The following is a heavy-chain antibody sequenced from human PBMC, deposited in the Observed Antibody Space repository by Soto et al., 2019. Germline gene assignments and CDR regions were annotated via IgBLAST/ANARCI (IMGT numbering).Heavy chain of an antibody. CDR1: GFTFTSSA. J-gene: IGHJ4*02. CDR3: AAYNSGDDSSGQIAY. D-gene: IGHD3-22*01. Sequence: QMQLVQSGPEGKKPVTSVKVSCKASGFTFTSSAVQWVRQARGQRHEWIGWIVVGSGNTNYAQKFQERVTINRDMSTSTAYIELSRLRSEDTAVYYCAAYNSGDDSSGQIAYWGQGTLVNVSS. CDR2: IVVGSGNT. V-gene: IGHV1-58*01.